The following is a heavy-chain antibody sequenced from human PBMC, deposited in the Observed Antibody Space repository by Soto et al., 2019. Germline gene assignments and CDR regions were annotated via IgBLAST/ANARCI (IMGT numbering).Heavy chain of an antibody. D-gene: IGHD1-26*01. Sequence: GGSLRVSCAASGFTFSCYVMHWVRQAPGKGLEWVAVISYDGSNKYYADSVKGRFTISRDNSKNTLYLQMNSLRAGDTAVYYCAKGFLLWELLGYYFEYWGQGTLVTVSS. CDR1: GFTFSCYV. CDR3: AKGFLLWELLGYYFEY. V-gene: IGHV3-30*18. J-gene: IGHJ4*02. CDR2: ISYDGSNK.